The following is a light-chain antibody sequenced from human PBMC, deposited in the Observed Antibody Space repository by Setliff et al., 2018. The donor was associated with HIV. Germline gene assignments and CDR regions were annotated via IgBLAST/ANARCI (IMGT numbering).Light chain of an antibody. V-gene: IGLV2-14*03. CDR1: STDIGAYNY. CDR2: DVT. J-gene: IGLJ1*01. Sequence: QSALAQPASVSGSPGQSITISCTGTSTDIGAYNYVSWYQLHPGKAPRLILYDVTNRPSGISNRFSGSKSGNRASLTISGLQTEDEADYYCSSYTSSTTSLRLFGGVTKVTVL. CDR3: SSYTSSTTSLRL.